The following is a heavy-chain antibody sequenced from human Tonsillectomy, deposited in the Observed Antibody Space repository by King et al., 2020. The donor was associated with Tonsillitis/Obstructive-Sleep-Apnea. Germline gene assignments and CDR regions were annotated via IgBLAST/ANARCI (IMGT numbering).Heavy chain of an antibody. Sequence: VQLVESGGGVVQPGRSLRLSCAASDFTFNNYAMHWVRQAPGKGLEWVAVISYDGSDEYYADSVKGRFTISRDNSKNTLYLQMNSLRAEDTAVYYCSKDITIFGVAGSLATGYF. D-gene: IGHD3-3*01. J-gene: IGHJ2*01. CDR1: DFTFNNYA. CDR3: SKDITIFGVAGSLATGYF. V-gene: IGHV3-30*04. CDR2: ISYDGSDE.